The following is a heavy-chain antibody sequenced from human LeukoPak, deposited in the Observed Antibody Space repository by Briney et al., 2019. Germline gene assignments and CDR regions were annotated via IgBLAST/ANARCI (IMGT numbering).Heavy chain of an antibody. CDR1: GDSFTTYW. Sequence: GESLKIPCKGSGDSFTTYWIGWVRQLPGKGLEWMGIIYPGDSDTRYSPSFQGQVTISADKSISTAYLQWSSLKASDTAVYYCARQGYTYGYDYWGQGTLVTVSS. J-gene: IGHJ4*02. V-gene: IGHV5-51*01. CDR3: ARQGYTYGYDY. CDR2: IYPGDSDT. D-gene: IGHD5-18*01.